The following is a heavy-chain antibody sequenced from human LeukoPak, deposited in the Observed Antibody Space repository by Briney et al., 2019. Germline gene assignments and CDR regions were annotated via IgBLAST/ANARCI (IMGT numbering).Heavy chain of an antibody. CDR1: GGSISSGGYY. D-gene: IGHD2-2*01. Sequence: SQTLSLTCTVSGGSISSGGYYWSWIRQPPGRGLDWFGYIYHSGSTYYNPSLKSRVTISVDRSKNQFSLKLSSVTAADTAVYYCARDKVVVVPAAYYYYMDVWGKGTTVTVSS. V-gene: IGHV4-30-2*01. CDR3: ARDKVVVVPAAYYYYMDV. J-gene: IGHJ6*03. CDR2: IYHSGST.